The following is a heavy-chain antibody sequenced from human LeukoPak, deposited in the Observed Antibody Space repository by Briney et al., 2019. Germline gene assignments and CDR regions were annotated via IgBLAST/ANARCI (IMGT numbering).Heavy chain of an antibody. D-gene: IGHD3-3*01. CDR3: ARDGSYDFWSGLFDY. CDR2: ASHSGST. J-gene: IGHJ4*02. Sequence: SETLSLTCTVSGGSISGYHWSWIRQPPGKGLEWIGYASHSGSTNYNPSLKSRVTMSVDTSKNQFSLKLSSVTAADTAVYYCARDGSYDFWSGLFDYWGQGTLVTVSS. CDR1: GGSISGYH. V-gene: IGHV4-59*12.